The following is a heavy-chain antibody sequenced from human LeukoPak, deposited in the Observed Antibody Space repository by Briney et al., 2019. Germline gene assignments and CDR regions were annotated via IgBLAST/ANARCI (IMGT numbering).Heavy chain of an antibody. J-gene: IGHJ4*02. D-gene: IGHD2-15*01. CDR3: ARTATATPFDY. CDR2: IIPILGIA. CDR1: GGTFSSYA. V-gene: IGHV1-69*04. Sequence: SVKVSCKASGGTFSSYAISWVRQAPGPRLEWMGRIIPILGIANYAQKFQGRVTITADKSTSTAYMELSSLRSEDTAVYYCARTATATPFDYWGQGTLVTVSS.